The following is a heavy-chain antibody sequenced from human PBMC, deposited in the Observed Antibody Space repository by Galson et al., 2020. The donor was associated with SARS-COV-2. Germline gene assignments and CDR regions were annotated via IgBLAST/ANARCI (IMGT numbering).Heavy chain of an antibody. CDR2: ISWDGRTT. D-gene: IGHD2-21*01. CDR3: VKDETVIGHLGLDY. Sequence: NEYTMYWVRQAPGKGLEWVSLISWDGRTTHYADSVRGRFTISRDNSKHSLYLQMNSLRTEDTAMYYCVKDETVIGHLGLDYWGQGTLVTVSS. CDR1: NEYT. J-gene: IGHJ4*02. V-gene: IGHV3-43*01.